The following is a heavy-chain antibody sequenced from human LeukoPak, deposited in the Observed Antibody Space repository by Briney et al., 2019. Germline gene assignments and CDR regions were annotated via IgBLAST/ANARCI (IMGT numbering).Heavy chain of an antibody. D-gene: IGHD6-13*01. CDR2: IYYSGST. V-gene: IGHV4-39*07. CDR1: GGSVSSGSYY. CDR3: ARVSSSWDRLFDY. J-gene: IGHJ4*02. Sequence: SETLSLTCTVSGGSVSSGSYYWGWIRQPPGKGLEWIGNIYYSGSTYYNPSLKSRVTISVETSKNQFSLKLSSVTAADTAVYYCARVSSSWDRLFDYWGQGTLVTVSS.